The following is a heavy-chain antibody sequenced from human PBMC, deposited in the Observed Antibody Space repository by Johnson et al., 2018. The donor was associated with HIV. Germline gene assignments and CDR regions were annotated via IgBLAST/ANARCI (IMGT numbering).Heavy chain of an antibody. V-gene: IGHV3-53*04. D-gene: IGHD6-13*01. Sequence: VQLVESGGGLVQPGGSLRLSCAASGFTVSSNYMSWVRQAPGKGLEWVPVIYSGGSTYYADSVKGRFTISRDNSKNSLYLQMNSLRAEDTALYYCAGYSSSWYDAVDIWGQGTMVTVSS. CDR3: AGYSSSWYDAVDI. CDR1: GFTVSSNY. J-gene: IGHJ3*02. CDR2: IYSGGST.